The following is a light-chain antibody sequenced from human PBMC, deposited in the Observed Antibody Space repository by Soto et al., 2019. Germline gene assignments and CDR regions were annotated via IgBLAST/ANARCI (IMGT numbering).Light chain of an antibody. Sequence: EIVMTQSPGTLSVSPGERATLSYRASQSITNNLAWYQQKVGQAPRLLIYGASTRATGIPARFRGSGSGTEFTLTISSLQSEDYAVYYCQQYNHWPPKMAFGQGTKVEIK. CDR1: QSITNN. CDR2: GAS. J-gene: IGKJ1*01. V-gene: IGKV3-15*01. CDR3: QQYNHWPPKMA.